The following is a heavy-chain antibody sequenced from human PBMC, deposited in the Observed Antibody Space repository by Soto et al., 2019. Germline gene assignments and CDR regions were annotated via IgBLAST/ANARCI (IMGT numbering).Heavy chain of an antibody. CDR3: VKDRGRYCSGGACYLFDS. V-gene: IGHV3-30*04. Sequence: PGGSLRLSCVPSGFTFSSYAMHWVRQAPGKGLEWVAIISYDGTNKYYADSVRGRFTISRDNSKNTLYLQMNSLRVEDTALYYCVKDRGRYCSGGACYLFDSWGQGA. CDR1: GFTFSSYA. CDR2: ISYDGTNK. D-gene: IGHD2-15*01. J-gene: IGHJ4*02.